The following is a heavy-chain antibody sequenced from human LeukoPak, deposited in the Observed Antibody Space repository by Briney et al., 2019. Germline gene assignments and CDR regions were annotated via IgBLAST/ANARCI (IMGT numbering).Heavy chain of an antibody. V-gene: IGHV4-4*07. CDR2: IHTSGST. Sequence: PSETLSLTCSVSGGSITSYFWTWIRQPPGKGLEWIGRIHTSGSTYYNPSLKGRALMTLDKPNNQFSLELKSLTAADTAVYYCARYDSTWDNFDYWGQGTLVTVSS. D-gene: IGHD3-22*01. CDR1: GGSITSYF. CDR3: ARYDSTWDNFDY. J-gene: IGHJ4*02.